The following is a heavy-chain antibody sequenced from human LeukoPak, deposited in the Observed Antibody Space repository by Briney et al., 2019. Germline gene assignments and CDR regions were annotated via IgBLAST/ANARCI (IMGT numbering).Heavy chain of an antibody. CDR2: ISGSGGST. Sequence: PPGGSLRLSCAASGFTISSYAMSWVRQAPGKGLEWVSAISGSGGSTYYADSVKGRFTISRDNSKNTLYLQMNSLRAEDTAVYYCAKCFMIDGYKTGFDYWGQGTLVTVSS. CDR1: GFTISSYA. J-gene: IGHJ4*02. CDR3: AKCFMIDGYKTGFDY. V-gene: IGHV3-23*01. D-gene: IGHD5-24*01.